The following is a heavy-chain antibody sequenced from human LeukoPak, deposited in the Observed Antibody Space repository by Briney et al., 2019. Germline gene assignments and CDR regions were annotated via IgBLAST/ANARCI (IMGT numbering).Heavy chain of an antibody. J-gene: IGHJ4*02. D-gene: IGHD3-16*01. CDR1: GFSFSSYG. Sequence: GGSLKLSCAASGFSFSSYGMHWVRLAPGRGLEWVAFIPRDGSYEKYADSVRGRFAISRDNSKSTLYLHMNSLRAEDTAVYYCANIPNSFGPDYWGQGSLVTVSS. CDR3: ANIPNSFGPDY. V-gene: IGHV3-30*02. CDR2: IPRDGSYE.